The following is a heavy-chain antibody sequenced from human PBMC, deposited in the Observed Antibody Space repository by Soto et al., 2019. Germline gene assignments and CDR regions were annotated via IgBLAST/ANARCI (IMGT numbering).Heavy chain of an antibody. J-gene: IGHJ4*02. D-gene: IGHD1-26*01. CDR3: AVKVVGATWGYFDY. CDR1: GGSISSSSYY. Sequence: QLQLQESGPGLVKPSETLYLTCTVSGGSISSSSYYWGWIRQPPGKGLEWIGSIYYSGSTYYNPSLKSRVTISVDTSKNHFSLKLSSVTAADTAVYYCAVKVVGATWGYFDYWGQGTLVTVSS. V-gene: IGHV4-39*02. CDR2: IYYSGST.